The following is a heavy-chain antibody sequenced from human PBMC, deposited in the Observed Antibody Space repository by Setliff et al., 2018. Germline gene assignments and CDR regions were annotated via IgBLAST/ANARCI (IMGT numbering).Heavy chain of an antibody. V-gene: IGHV7-4-1*02. CDR1: GYTFTSYA. J-gene: IGHJ6*02. CDR3: AGTYYNFWSALDYYYYGMDV. CDR2: INTNTGNP. D-gene: IGHD3-3*01. Sequence: ASVKVSCKASGYTFTSYAMNWVRQAPGQGLEWMGWINTNTGNPTYAQGFTGRFVFSLDTSVSTAYLQISSLKAEDTAVYYCAGTYYNFWSALDYYYYGMDVWGQGTMVTV.